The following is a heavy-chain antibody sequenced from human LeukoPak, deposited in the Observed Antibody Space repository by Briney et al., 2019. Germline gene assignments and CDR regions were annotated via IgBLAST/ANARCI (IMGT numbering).Heavy chain of an antibody. Sequence: SGTLSLTCAVSNGSIISSNWWSWVRQPPGKGLEGIGEIHHSGTTNYTPSLKSRVTVSVDKSKNKFSRKLNSVTAADTAVYYCVRHDSTAYHPFDYWGQGTLVTVSS. CDR1: NGSIISSNW. CDR3: VRHDSTAYHPFDY. V-gene: IGHV4-4*02. J-gene: IGHJ4*02. D-gene: IGHD2-15*01. CDR2: IHHSGTT.